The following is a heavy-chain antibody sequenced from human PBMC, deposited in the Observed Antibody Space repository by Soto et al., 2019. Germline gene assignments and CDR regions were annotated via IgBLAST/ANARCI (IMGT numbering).Heavy chain of an antibody. CDR3: ARVGGSGTVVVAATYYYYYGMDV. J-gene: IGHJ6*02. Sequence: SETLSLTCAVYRGSFSSYYWGWIRQPPGKGLEWIGDINHSGSTNYNPSLKSRVTISADTSENQFSLKLSSVTPEDTAVYYCARVGGSGTVVVAATYYYYYGMDVWGQGTTVTVSS. CDR2: INHSGST. CDR1: RGSFSSYY. D-gene: IGHD2-15*01. V-gene: IGHV4-34*01.